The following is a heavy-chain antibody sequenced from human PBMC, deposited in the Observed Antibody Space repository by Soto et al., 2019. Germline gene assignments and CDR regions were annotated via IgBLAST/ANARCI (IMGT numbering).Heavy chain of an antibody. Sequence: PGGSLRLSCAASGFTFGNYSIHWVRQAPGKGLEWVSSIGSRGDTYYADSVKGRLTISREYAKNSLSLQMNSLRAEDTAVYYCAREETAWPLAYGLDVWGQGTTVTVSS. CDR1: GFTFGNYS. CDR2: IGSRGDT. V-gene: IGHV3-21*01. D-gene: IGHD2-21*02. J-gene: IGHJ6*02. CDR3: AREETAWPLAYGLDV.